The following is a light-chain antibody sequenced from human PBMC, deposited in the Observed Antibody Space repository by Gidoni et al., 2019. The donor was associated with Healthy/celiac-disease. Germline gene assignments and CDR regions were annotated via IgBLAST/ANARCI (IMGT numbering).Light chain of an antibody. V-gene: IGLV2-14*01. CDR2: DVR. CDR1: SSHVGGYNY. J-gene: IGLJ3*02. Sequence: QSALTQPASVSSSPGKSTAISCTGTSSHVGGYNYVSWYQQHPGQAPKLMIYDVRNRPSGVSNRFSGSNSGNTASLTISGPQAEDEADYYCSSYTSSSTLVFGGGTKLTVL. CDR3: SSYTSSSTLV.